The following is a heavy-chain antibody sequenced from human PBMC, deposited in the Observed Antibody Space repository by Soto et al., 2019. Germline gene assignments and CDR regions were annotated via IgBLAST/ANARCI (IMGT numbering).Heavy chain of an antibody. Sequence: QITLKESGPTLVKPTQTLTLTCTFSGFSLSTSGVGVGWIRQPPGKALEWLALIYWDDDKRYSPSLKSRLTITKDTSKNQVVLTMTNMDPVDTATYYCAHRVDYGDYNGDRFDPWGQGTLVTVSS. CDR2: IYWDDDK. J-gene: IGHJ5*02. V-gene: IGHV2-5*02. D-gene: IGHD4-17*01. CDR1: GFSLSTSGVG. CDR3: AHRVDYGDYNGDRFDP.